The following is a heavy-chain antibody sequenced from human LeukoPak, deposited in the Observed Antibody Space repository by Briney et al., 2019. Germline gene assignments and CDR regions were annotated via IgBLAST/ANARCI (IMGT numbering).Heavy chain of an antibody. Sequence: PSETLSLTCTVAGGSISSYYWSWIRQPPGKGLEWIGYIYYSGSTNYNPSLKSRATISVDTSKNQFSLKLSSVTAADTAVCYCARHGYSSGSLAWFDPWGQGTQVTVSS. V-gene: IGHV4-59*01. CDR1: GGSISSYY. D-gene: IGHD6-19*01. J-gene: IGHJ5*02. CDR2: IYYSGST. CDR3: ARHGYSSGSLAWFDP.